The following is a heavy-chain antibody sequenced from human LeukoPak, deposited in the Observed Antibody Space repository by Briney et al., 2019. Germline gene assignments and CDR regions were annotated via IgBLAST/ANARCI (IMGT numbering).Heavy chain of an antibody. J-gene: IGHJ4*02. V-gene: IGHV4-39*07. CDR2: IYYSGNT. D-gene: IGHD3-22*01. CDR3: ARGCQSSGYYYYFDY. CDR1: GGSISGTTSY. Sequence: SETLSLTCTVSGGSISGTTSYWGWVRQPPGKGLQWIGSIYYSGNTNYNPSLKSRVTISVDTSKNQFSLKLSSVTAADTAVYYCARGCQSSGYYYYFDYWGQGTLVTVSS.